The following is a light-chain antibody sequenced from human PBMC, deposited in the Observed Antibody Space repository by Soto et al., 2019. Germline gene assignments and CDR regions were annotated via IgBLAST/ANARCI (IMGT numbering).Light chain of an antibody. CDR1: QSVSSN. CDR3: QQYNNWLAIT. J-gene: IGKJ5*01. Sequence: EIVMTQSPATLSVSPGEGATLSCRASQSVSSNLAWYQQRPGQVPRLLIYRTSTRATCIPTRLSASGSGTKFTLTISSLQSEDFGVYYCQQYNNWLAITFGQGTRLEIK. V-gene: IGKV3-15*01. CDR2: RTS.